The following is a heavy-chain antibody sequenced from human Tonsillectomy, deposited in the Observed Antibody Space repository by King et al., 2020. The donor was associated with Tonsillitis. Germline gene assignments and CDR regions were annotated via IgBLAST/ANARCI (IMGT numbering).Heavy chain of an antibody. Sequence: VQLVESGAEVRKPGGSLKISCEGSGYSFTSYWIAWVRQMPGRGLEWMGVIYPGDSDTKYSPSFQGQVTISADRSISTASLQWSSLRASDTAMYYCARHTAPPQYAIGHYYGMDVWGQGTTVTVS. J-gene: IGHJ6*02. D-gene: IGHD2-8*01. V-gene: IGHV5-51*01. CDR2: IYPGDSDT. CDR1: GYSFTSYW. CDR3: ARHTAPPQYAIGHYYGMDV.